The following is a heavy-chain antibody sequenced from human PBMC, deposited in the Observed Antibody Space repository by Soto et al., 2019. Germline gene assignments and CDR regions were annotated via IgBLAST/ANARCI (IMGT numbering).Heavy chain of an antibody. CDR1: GFTFSSYG. J-gene: IGHJ6*02. CDR3: AKEQSVDYYSSGMDV. D-gene: IGHD2-15*01. CDR2: ISYDGSNK. V-gene: IGHV3-30*18. Sequence: QVQLVESGGGGVQPGRSLRLSCAASGFTFSSYGMHWVHQAPGKGLEWVAVISYDGSNKYYADSVKGRFTISRDNSKNTLYLQMNSLRAEDTAVYYCAKEQSVDYYSSGMDVWGQVTTGTVSS.